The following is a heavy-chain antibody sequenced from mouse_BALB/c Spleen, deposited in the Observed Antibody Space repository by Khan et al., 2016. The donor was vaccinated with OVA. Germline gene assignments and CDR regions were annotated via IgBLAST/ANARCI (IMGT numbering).Heavy chain of an antibody. CDR1: GYSITSGYG. V-gene: IGHV3-2*02. D-gene: IGHD1-2*01. Sequence: EVQLQESGPGLVKPSQSLSLTCTVTGYSITSGYGWNWIRQFPGNKLEWMGYISYSGSTNYNPSPKSRISITRDTSQNQFFLQFNLVTTEDTATYYCARTARIKYWGQGTTLTVSS. J-gene: IGHJ2*01. CDR2: ISYSGST. CDR3: ARTARIKY.